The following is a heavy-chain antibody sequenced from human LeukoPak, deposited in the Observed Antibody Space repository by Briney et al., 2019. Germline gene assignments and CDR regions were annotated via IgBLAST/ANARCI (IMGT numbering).Heavy chain of an antibody. J-gene: IGHJ6*02. CDR3: ARYSPYYYYGMDV. V-gene: IGHV3-30*02. D-gene: IGHD2-15*01. Sequence: GGSLRLSCAASGFTFSSYGMHWVRQAPGKRLEWVAFIRYDGSNKYYADSVKGRFTISRDNSKNTLYLQMNSLRAEDTAVYYCARYSPYYYYGMDVWGQGTTVTVSS. CDR2: IRYDGSNK. CDR1: GFTFSSYG.